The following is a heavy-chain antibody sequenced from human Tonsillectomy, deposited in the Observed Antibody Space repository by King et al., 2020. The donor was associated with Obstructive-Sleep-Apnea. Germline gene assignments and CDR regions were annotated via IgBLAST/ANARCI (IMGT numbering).Heavy chain of an antibody. Sequence: TLKESGPPLVKPTQTLTLTCTFSGFSLSTSALGVGWIRQPPGKALEWLALIYWDDDKRYSPSLKSRLTITKDTSNNQVVLTMTNLDPVDTATYYCVHSDRILFDYWGQGTLVTVSS. V-gene: IGHV2-5*02. J-gene: IGHJ4*02. D-gene: IGHD2-15*01. CDR1: GFSLSTSALG. CDR3: VHSDRILFDY. CDR2: IYWDDDK.